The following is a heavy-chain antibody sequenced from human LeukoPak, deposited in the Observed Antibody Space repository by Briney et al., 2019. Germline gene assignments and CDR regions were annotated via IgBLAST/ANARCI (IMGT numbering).Heavy chain of an antibody. V-gene: IGHV3-30*02. Sequence: GGSLRLSCAASGFTLICCGMHWVRQAPGKGLEWVAFIRYDGSTKYYADSVKGRFTISRDSSKNTLYLQMNSLRAEDTAVFYCARVAYTYGNSQGFDYWGQGTLVTVSS. CDR2: IRYDGSTK. CDR1: GFTLICCG. J-gene: IGHJ4*02. D-gene: IGHD4-23*01. CDR3: ARVAYTYGNSQGFDY.